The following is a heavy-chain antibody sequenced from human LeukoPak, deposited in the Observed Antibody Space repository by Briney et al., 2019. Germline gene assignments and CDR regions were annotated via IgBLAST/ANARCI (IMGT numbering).Heavy chain of an antibody. V-gene: IGHV1-8*03. CDR3: ARDRPGRYCSTISCYSASPFDP. D-gene: IGHD2-2*02. Sequence: ASVKVSCKASGYTFTSYDINWVRQATGQGLEWMGWMNPNSGNTGYAQKFQGRVTITRNTSISTAYMELSSLRSEDTAVYYCARDRPGRYCSTISCYSASPFDPWGQGTLVTVSS. CDR1: GYTFTSYD. J-gene: IGHJ5*02. CDR2: MNPNSGNT.